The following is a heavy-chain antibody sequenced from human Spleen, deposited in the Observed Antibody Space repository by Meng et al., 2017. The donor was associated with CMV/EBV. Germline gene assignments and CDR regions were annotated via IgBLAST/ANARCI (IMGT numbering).Heavy chain of an antibody. CDR3: VRVATSYDFWSDYPTNHFYYFDY. V-gene: IGHV4-38-2*02. CDR1: GYSISSGSY. D-gene: IGHD3-3*01. J-gene: IGHJ4*02. CDR2: IYHSGST. Sequence: SETLSLTCTVSGYSISSGSYWGWIRQPPGKGLEWIGSIYHSGSTYYNPSLKRRVTISVDTSKNQISLKMISVTAAATAVYYCVRVATSYDFWSDYPTNHFYYFDYWGQGTLVTVPS.